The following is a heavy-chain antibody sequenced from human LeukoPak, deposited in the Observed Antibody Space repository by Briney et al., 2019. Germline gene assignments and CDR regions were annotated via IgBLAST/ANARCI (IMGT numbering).Heavy chain of an antibody. J-gene: IGHJ4*02. CDR3: AKDGRTYYYDSSGYWY. CDR1: GFTFFSYG. Sequence: GGSLRLSCAASGFTFFSYGMHWVRQAPGKGLEWVSAISGGGGSTYYADSVKGRFTISRDNSKNTLYLQMNSLRAEDTAVYYCAKDGRTYYYDSSGYWYWGQGTLVTVSS. V-gene: IGHV3-23*01. D-gene: IGHD3-22*01. CDR2: ISGGGGST.